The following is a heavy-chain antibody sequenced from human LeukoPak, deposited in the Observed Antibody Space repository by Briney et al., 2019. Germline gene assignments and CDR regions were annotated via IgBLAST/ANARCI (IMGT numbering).Heavy chain of an antibody. V-gene: IGHV3-15*01. CDR1: GFTFSKAW. D-gene: IGHD5-18*01. J-gene: IGHJ4*02. CDR2: IKSKTDGGIT. Sequence: PGGSLRLSCATSGFTFSKAWMSWVRQAPGKGLEWVGRIKSKTDGGITDYAAPVKGRFTISRDDSENTLYLQMNSLKTEDTAVYYCVIQLWYNGCFDYWGQGTLVTVSS. CDR3: VIQLWYNGCFDY.